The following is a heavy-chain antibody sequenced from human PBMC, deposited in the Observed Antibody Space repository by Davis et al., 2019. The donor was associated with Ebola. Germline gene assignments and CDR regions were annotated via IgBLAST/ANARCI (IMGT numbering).Heavy chain of an antibody. Sequence: GESLKISCAASGFTFSSYAMSWVRQAPGKGLEWVANIKQDGSDKNYVDSVKGRFTISRDNAKNSLYLQMNSLRAEDTAVYYCARDSGWSGVVPWGQGTLVTVSS. J-gene: IGHJ5*02. CDR2: IKQDGSDK. CDR1: GFTFSSYA. V-gene: IGHV3-7*03. CDR3: ARDSGWSGVVP. D-gene: IGHD6-19*01.